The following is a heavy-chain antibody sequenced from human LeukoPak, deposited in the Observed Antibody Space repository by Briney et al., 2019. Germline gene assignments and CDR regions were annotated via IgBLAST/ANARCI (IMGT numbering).Heavy chain of an antibody. J-gene: IGHJ5*01. D-gene: IGHD3-22*01. CDR2: ITHDGGSQ. Sequence: GTSLRLSCAASGLTFSTYPIHWVRQAPDEGLEWVAVITHDGGSQYYADSVKGRFTISRDNSKNTVFLHMNSLRPEDMAVYYCFTGRHYYYDSWGQGTLVTVSS. V-gene: IGHV3-30*01. CDR1: GLTFSTYP. CDR3: FTGRHYYYDS.